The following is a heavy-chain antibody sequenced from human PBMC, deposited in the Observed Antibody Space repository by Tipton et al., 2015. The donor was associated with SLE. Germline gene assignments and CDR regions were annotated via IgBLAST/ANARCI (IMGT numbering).Heavy chain of an antibody. V-gene: IGHV4-31*11. J-gene: IGHJ1*01. CDR2: IYYSGST. D-gene: IGHD6-13*01. Sequence: TLSLTCAVSGGSISSGGYYWSWIRQHPGKGLEWIGYIYYSGSTYYNPSLKSRVTISVDTSKNQFSLKLSSVTAADTAVYYCASGYSSSSAQLWGQGTLVTVSS. CDR1: GGSISSGGYY. CDR3: ASGYSSSSAQL.